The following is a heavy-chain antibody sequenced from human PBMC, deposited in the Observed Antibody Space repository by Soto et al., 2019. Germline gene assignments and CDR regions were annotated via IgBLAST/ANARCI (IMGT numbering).Heavy chain of an antibody. Sequence: QVQLQESGPGLVKPSQTLSLTCTVSGGSISSGGYYWSWIRQHPGKGLEWIGYIYYSGSTYYNPSLKSRVTISVDTSKNQFSLKLSSVTAADTAVYYCARGSYDSSGYHDAFDIWGQGTMVTVSS. V-gene: IGHV4-31*03. CDR2: IYYSGST. CDR1: GGSISSGGYY. D-gene: IGHD3-22*01. CDR3: ARGSYDSSGYHDAFDI. J-gene: IGHJ3*02.